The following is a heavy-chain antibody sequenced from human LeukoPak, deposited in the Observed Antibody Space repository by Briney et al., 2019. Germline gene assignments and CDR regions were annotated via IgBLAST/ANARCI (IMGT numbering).Heavy chain of an antibody. Sequence: GGSLRLSCAASGFTFSSYAMHWVRQAPGKGLEWVAVISYDGSNKYYADSVKGRFTISRDNSKNTLYLQMNSLRAEDTAVYYCASPGTIFKHTDAFDIWGQGTMVTVSS. CDR1: GFTFSSYA. J-gene: IGHJ3*02. CDR2: ISYDGSNK. CDR3: ASPGTIFKHTDAFDI. V-gene: IGHV3-30*04. D-gene: IGHD3-9*01.